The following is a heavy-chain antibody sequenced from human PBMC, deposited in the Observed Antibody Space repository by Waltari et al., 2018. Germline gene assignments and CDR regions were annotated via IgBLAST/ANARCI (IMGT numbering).Heavy chain of an antibody. Sequence: QLQLPESGPGLVKPSETLSLTCTVSGGSSSSSSYHWGWVRQPPGKGLEWIGGIYYSGSTYYNPSLKSRVTISVDTSKNQFSLKLSSVTAADTAVYYCEVSTGGAGDWYFDLWGRGTLVTVSS. CDR1: GGSSSSSSYH. D-gene: IGHD3-10*01. CDR2: IYYSGST. CDR3: EVSTGGAGDWYFDL. V-gene: IGHV4-39*01. J-gene: IGHJ2*01.